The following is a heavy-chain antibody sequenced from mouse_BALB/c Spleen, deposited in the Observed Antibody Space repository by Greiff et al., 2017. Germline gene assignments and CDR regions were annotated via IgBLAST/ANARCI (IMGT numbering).Heavy chain of an antibody. D-gene: IGHD2-4*01. CDR1: GFTFSSYG. V-gene: IGHV5-6*02. J-gene: IGHJ4*01. CDR3: ARRGITTNAMDY. Sequence: EVMLVESGGDLVKPGGSLKLSCAASGFTFSSYGMSWVRQTPDKRLEWVATISSGGSYTYYPDSVKGRFTISRDNAKNTLYLQMSSLKSEDTAMYYCARRGITTNAMDYWGQGTSVTVSS. CDR2: ISSGGSYT.